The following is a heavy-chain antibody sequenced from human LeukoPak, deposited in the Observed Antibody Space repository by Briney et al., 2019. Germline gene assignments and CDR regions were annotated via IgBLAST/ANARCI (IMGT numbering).Heavy chain of an antibody. J-gene: IGHJ4*02. D-gene: IGHD2-15*01. V-gene: IGHV4-59*08. CDR3: ARAVVVGDTRFDY. Sequence: PSETLSLTCTVSGGSISSYYWSWIRQPPGKGLEWVGYIYYSGSTNYNPSLKSRVTISVDTSKNHFPLKLSSVTAADTAVYYCARAVVVGDTRFDYWGQGTLVTVSS. CDR2: IYYSGST. CDR1: GGSISSYY.